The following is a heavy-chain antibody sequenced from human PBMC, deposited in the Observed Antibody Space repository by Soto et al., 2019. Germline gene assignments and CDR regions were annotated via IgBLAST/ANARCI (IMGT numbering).Heavy chain of an antibody. V-gene: IGHV3-30-3*01. CDR3: ARGGYDSSGYPYYFDY. D-gene: IGHD3-22*01. J-gene: IGHJ4*02. CDR2: ISFDGSNN. CDR1: GFTFSSYA. Sequence: GGSLRLSCAASGFTFSSYAMHWVRQAPGKGLEWLSVISFDGSNNYYADSVKGRFTISRDNSENTLYLQMNSLRAEDTAVYYCARGGYDSSGYPYYFDYWGQGTLVTVSS.